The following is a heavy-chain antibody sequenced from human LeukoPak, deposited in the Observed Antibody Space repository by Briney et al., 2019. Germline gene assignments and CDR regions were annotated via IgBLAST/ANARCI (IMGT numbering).Heavy chain of an antibody. J-gene: IGHJ6*03. CDR3: ARGAVTHGIYYYMDV. CDR2: INPNSGGT. Sequence: GAPVKVSCKASGYTFTGYYMHWVRQAPGQGLEWMGWINPNSGGTNYAQKFQGRVTMTRDTSISTAYMELSRLRSDDTAVYYCARGAVTHGIYYYMDVWGKGTTVTISS. D-gene: IGHD4-17*01. V-gene: IGHV1-2*02. CDR1: GYTFTGYY.